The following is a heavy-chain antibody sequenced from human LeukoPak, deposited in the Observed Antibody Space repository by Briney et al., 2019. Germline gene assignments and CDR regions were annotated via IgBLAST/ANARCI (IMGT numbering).Heavy chain of an antibody. V-gene: IGHV4-59*08. J-gene: IGHJ4*02. Sequence: SETLSLTCTVSGVSISSYYWSWIRQPPGKGLEWIGYIYYSGSTNYIPSLKSRVTISVDTSKNQFSLKLSSVTAADTAVYYCARHLSGYSREFDYWGQGTLVTVSS. D-gene: IGHD3-22*01. CDR2: IYYSGST. CDR1: GVSISSYY. CDR3: ARHLSGYSREFDY.